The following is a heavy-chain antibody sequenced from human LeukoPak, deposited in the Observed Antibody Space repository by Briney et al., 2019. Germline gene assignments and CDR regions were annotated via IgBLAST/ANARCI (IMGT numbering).Heavy chain of an antibody. CDR2: ISGSGGST. J-gene: IGHJ4*02. V-gene: IGHV3-23*01. CDR1: GFTFSSYA. Sequence: GGSLRLSCAASGFTFSSYAMSWVRQAPGKGLEWVSAISGSGGSTYYADSVKGRFTVSRDNSKNTLYLQMNSLRAEDTAVYYCAQDRYYYDSSGYSAGDYWGQGTLVTVSS. CDR3: AQDRYYYDSSGYSAGDY. D-gene: IGHD3-22*01.